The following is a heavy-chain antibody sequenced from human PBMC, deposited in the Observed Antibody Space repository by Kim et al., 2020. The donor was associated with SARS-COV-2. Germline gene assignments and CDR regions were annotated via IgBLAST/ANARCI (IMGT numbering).Heavy chain of an antibody. J-gene: IGHJ4*02. Sequence: SETLSLTCTVSGGSISSYYWSWIRQPPGKGLEWIGYIYYSGSTNYNPSLKSRVTISVDTSKNQFSLKLSSVTAADTAVYYCAREGAGIAAAGTYGVPTPYYIDYWGRGTLVTVSS. D-gene: IGHD6-13*01. CDR1: GGSISSYY. CDR3: AREGAGIAAAGTYGVPTPYYIDY. V-gene: IGHV4-59*13. CDR2: IYYSGST.